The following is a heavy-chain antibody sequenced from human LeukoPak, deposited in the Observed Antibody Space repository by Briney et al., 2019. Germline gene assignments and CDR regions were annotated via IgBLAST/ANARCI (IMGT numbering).Heavy chain of an antibody. CDR1: GGSISSSSYY. V-gene: IGHV4-39*07. J-gene: IGHJ4*02. CDR2: IYYNGST. Sequence: SETLSLTCKVSGGSISSSSYYWGWIRQPPGKGLEWIGSIYYNGSTYKNPSLKSRVTISVDTSKNQFSLKLSSVTAADTAVYYCARDGIAVAFDYWGQGTLVTVSS. CDR3: ARDGIAVAFDY. D-gene: IGHD6-19*01.